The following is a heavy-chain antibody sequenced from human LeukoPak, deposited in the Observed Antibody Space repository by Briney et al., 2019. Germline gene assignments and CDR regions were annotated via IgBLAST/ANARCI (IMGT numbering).Heavy chain of an antibody. D-gene: IGHD3-10*01. J-gene: IGHJ4*02. Sequence: GGSLRLSCAASGFTFSSYGMHWVRQATGKGLEWVAFIRYDGSNKYYADSVKGRFTISRDNSKNTLYLQMNSLRAEDTAVYYCAKDMTPFFYGSGRDYFDYWGQGTLVTVSS. V-gene: IGHV3-30*02. CDR1: GFTFSSYG. CDR3: AKDMTPFFYGSGRDYFDY. CDR2: IRYDGSNK.